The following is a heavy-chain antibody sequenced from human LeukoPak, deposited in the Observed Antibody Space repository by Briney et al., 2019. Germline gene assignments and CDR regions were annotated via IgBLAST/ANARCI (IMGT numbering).Heavy chain of an antibody. V-gene: IGHV3-23*01. CDR1: GFTFTSYA. D-gene: IGHD3-10*01. J-gene: IGHJ4*02. CDR2: ISCSGGNT. CDR3: AKEFPGLARGVEY. Sequence: GGSLRLSCAASGFTFTSYAMGWVRQAPGKGLEWVSVISCSGGNTYYADSVKGRFTISRDNPENTLYLQMYSLRAEDTAVYYCAKEFPGLARGVEYWGQGTLVTVSS.